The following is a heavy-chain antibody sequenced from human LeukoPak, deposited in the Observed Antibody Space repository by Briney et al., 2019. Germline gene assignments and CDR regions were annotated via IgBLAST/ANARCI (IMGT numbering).Heavy chain of an antibody. D-gene: IGHD1-26*01. CDR1: GFTFSSYW. V-gene: IGHV3-7*01. CDR3: AKDYREPHSGSYGYYFDY. Sequence: PGGSLRLSCAASGFTFSSYWMSWVRQAPGKGLEWVANIKQDGSEKYYVDSVKGRFTISRDNAKNSLYLQMNSLRAEDTAVYYCAKDYREPHSGSYGYYFDYWGQGTLVTVSS. J-gene: IGHJ4*02. CDR2: IKQDGSEK.